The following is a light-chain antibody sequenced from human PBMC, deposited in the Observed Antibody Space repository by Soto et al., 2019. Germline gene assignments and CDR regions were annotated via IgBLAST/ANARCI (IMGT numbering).Light chain of an antibody. CDR2: GAS. CDR3: QQYNNWPWT. CDR1: QSFSSN. Sequence: EIVMTQSPATLSVSPCERGTLSCRASQSFSSNLAWYQQKPGQAPSLLIYGASTRATGIPARFSGSRSGTEFTLTISSLQSEDFAVYYCQQYNNWPWTFGQGTKVEIK. V-gene: IGKV3-15*01. J-gene: IGKJ1*01.